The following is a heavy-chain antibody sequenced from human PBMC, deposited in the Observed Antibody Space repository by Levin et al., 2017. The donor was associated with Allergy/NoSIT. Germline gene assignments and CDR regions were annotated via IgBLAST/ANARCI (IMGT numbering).Heavy chain of an antibody. CDR3: ARVPQMATKLHYYYYYGMDV. CDR2: INPNSGGT. Sequence: GASVKVSCKASGYTFTGYYMHWVRQAPGQGLEWMGWINPNSGGTNYAQKFQGRVTMTRDTSISTAYMELSRLRSDDTAVYYCARVPQMATKLHYYYYYGMDVWGQGTTVTVSS. CDR1: GYTFTGYY. V-gene: IGHV1-2*02. D-gene: IGHD5-24*01. J-gene: IGHJ6*02.